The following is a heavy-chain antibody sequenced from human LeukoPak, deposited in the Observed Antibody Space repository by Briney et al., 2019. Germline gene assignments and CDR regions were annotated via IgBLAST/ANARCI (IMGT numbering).Heavy chain of an antibody. CDR1: GFTVSSNY. J-gene: IGHJ6*02. CDR3: AKFDRYYDILTGYYNYYGMDV. CDR2: IYSGGST. Sequence: PGGSLRLSCAASGFTVSSNYMSWVRQAPGKGLEWVSVIYSGGSTYYADSVKGRFTISRDNSKNTLYLQMNSLRAEDTAVYYCAKFDRYYDILTGYYNYYGMDVWGQGTTVTVSS. D-gene: IGHD3-9*01. V-gene: IGHV3-53*01.